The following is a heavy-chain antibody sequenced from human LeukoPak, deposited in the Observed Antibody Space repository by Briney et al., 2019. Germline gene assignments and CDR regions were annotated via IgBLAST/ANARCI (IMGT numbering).Heavy chain of an antibody. V-gene: IGHV3-9*01. Sequence: GGSLRLSCAASGFTFDDYAMHWVRQAPGKGLEWVSGISWNSGSIGYADSVKGRFTISRDNAKNSLYLQMNSLRAEDTALYYCAKGGRRGYYGSGSYLGYWGQGTLVTVSS. CDR1: GFTFDDYA. CDR3: AKGGRRGYYGSGSYLGY. CDR2: ISWNSGSI. J-gene: IGHJ4*02. D-gene: IGHD3-10*01.